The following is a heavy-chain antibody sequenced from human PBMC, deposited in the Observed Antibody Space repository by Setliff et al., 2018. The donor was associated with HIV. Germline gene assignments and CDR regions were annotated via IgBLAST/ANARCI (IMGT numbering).Heavy chain of an antibody. D-gene: IGHD2-21*01. CDR1: GGTLSRYT. Sequence: GASVNVSCQSSGGTLSRYTIRWVRQAPGQGLEWMGRIIPILGIENYAQKCQGRVTITADKSTRTAYMELSSLRSEDTAVYYWARAGDCYNSDYYYHCMDVWGKGTTVTVSS. CDR3: ARAGDCYNSDYYYHCMDV. V-gene: IGHV1-69*02. J-gene: IGHJ6*03. CDR2: IIPILGIE.